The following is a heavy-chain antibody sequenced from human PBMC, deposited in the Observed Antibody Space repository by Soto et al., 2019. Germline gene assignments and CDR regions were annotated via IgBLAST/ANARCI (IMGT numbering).Heavy chain of an antibody. V-gene: IGHV3-15*01. Sequence: EVQLVESGGGLVKPGGSLRLSCAASGFTFSNAWMSWVRQAPGKGLEWVGRIKSKTDGGTTDYAAPVKGRFTISRDDSKNTLYLQMNSLKTEDTAVYYCTSGTVYYYGMDVWGQGTTVTVSS. CDR2: IKSKTDGGTT. J-gene: IGHJ6*02. CDR3: TSGTVYYYGMDV. CDR1: GFTFSNAW. D-gene: IGHD1-1*01.